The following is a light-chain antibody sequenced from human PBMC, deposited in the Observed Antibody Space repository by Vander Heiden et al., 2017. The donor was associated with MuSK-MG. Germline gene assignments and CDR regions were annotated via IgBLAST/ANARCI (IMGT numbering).Light chain of an antibody. CDR1: SSDVGAQKS. J-gene: IGLJ1*01. CDR3: SSFTTTSTYV. Sequence: QSALTQPASVSGSPGQSITISCTGTSSDVGAQKSVSWYQQHPGKAPKLIIYDVVYRPSGVSDRFSGSKSGNTASLTISGLQTEDEADYFCSSFTTTSTYVFASGTTVTVL. V-gene: IGLV2-14*03. CDR2: DVV.